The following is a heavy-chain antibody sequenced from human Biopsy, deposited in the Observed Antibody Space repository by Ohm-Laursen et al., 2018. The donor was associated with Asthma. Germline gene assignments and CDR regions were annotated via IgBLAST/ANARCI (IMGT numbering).Heavy chain of an antibody. Sequence: SLRLSCTASGFSFSNYGMHWVRQAPGKGLDWVAVISFDGTNRNYTDSVKGRFAISRDNSRNTLHLEMNSLRAEDTAVYFCAKEVFPGWELRRGPDSWGQGTLVTVSS. CDR2: ISFDGTNR. V-gene: IGHV3-30*18. CDR3: AKEVFPGWELRRGPDS. J-gene: IGHJ4*02. CDR1: GFSFSNYG. D-gene: IGHD1-26*01.